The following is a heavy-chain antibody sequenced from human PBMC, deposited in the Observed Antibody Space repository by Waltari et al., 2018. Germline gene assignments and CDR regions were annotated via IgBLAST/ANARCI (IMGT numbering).Heavy chain of an antibody. CDR1: GFTVTTYW. CDR3: IKDAYGPNDY. V-gene: IGHV3-74*01. Sequence: EVQLVESGGGLVLPGGSLRLSCAASGFTVTTYWRHWVRQAPGKGLVWVSRINPRGNVINYADSVKGRFTISRDIAKNTLHLQMSSLRAEDTAIYYCIKDAYGPNDYWGQGALVTVSS. CDR2: INPRGNVI. J-gene: IGHJ4*02. D-gene: IGHD3-10*01.